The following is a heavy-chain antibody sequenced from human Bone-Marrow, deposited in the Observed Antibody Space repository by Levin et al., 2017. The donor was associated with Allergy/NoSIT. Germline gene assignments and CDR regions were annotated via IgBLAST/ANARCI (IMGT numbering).Heavy chain of an antibody. CDR1: GYSISSGYF. D-gene: IGHD3-3*01. J-gene: IGHJ5*02. V-gene: IGHV4-38-2*02. CDR3: AGDQERKTIFGVVIASSVGFDA. Sequence: TASETLSLTSAVSGYSISSGYFWGWIRQPPGKGLEWIGSIYPSGTTYYNPSLKSRVTISVDTSKNRFSLKLTSVTAADTAVYCCAGDQERKTIFGVVIASSVGFDAWGQGILVTVSS. CDR2: IYPSGTT.